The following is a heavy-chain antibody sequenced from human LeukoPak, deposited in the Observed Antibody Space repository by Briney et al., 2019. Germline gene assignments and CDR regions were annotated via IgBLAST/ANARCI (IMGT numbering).Heavy chain of an antibody. D-gene: IGHD6-19*01. V-gene: IGHV3-30-3*01. CDR1: GFTFSSYA. Sequence: GGSLRLSCAASGFTFSSYAMHWVRQAAGKGLKWVAVISYDGSNKYYADSVKGRFTISRDNSKNTLYLQMNSLRAEDTAVYFCAREGSSGGYFDYWGQGTLVTVSS. J-gene: IGHJ4*02. CDR3: AREGSSGGYFDY. CDR2: ISYDGSNK.